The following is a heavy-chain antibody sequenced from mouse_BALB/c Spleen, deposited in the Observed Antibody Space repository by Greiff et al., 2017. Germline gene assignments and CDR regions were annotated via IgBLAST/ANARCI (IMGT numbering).Heavy chain of an antibody. CDR3: ARLPYYGSSPWYFDV. CDR1: GFTFSSYT. Sequence: EVKLVESGGGLVQPGGSLKLSCAASGFTFSSYTMSWVRQTPEKRLEWVAYISNGGGSTYYPDTVKGRFTISRDNAKNTLYLQMSSLKSEDTAMYYCARLPYYGSSPWYFDVWGAGTTVTVSS. CDR2: ISNGGGST. V-gene: IGHV5-12-2*01. D-gene: IGHD1-1*01. J-gene: IGHJ1*01.